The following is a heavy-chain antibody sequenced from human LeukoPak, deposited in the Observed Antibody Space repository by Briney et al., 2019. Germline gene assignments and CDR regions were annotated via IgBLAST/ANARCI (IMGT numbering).Heavy chain of an antibody. J-gene: IGHJ5*02. CDR2: IIPIFGTA. CDR1: GGTFSSYA. CDR3: ARGGAAAGSRRNWFDP. Sequence: GASVKVSCKASGGTFSSYAISWVRQAPGQGLEWMGGIIPIFGTANYAQKFQGRVTITADESTSTAYMELSSLRSEDTAVYYCARGGAAAGSRRNWFDPWGQGTLVTVSS. V-gene: IGHV1-69*01. D-gene: IGHD6-13*01.